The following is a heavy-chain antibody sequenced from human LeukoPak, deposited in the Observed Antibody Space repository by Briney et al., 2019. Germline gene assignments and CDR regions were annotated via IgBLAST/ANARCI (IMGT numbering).Heavy chain of an antibody. D-gene: IGHD5-12*01. J-gene: IGHJ4*02. CDR3: ARGAPTTRIGAGRFDY. Sequence: ASVTVSCKAFGYSLTNYYLHWVRQDPGQRLEWIGEINPSGGSTSYAQKFQGRITVTSDTYTNTVYMDLSSLRSEDTATYYCARGAPTTRIGAGRFDYWGQGSLLTVAS. CDR2: INPSGGST. V-gene: IGHV1-46*01. CDR1: GYSLTNYY.